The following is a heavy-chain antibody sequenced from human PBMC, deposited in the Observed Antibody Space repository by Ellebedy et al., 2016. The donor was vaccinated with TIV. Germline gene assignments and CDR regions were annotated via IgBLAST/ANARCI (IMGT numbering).Heavy chain of an antibody. V-gene: IGHV3-23*01. J-gene: IGHJ4*02. D-gene: IGHD5-18*01. CDR2: ISNSGRST. CDR1: GFTFSSYA. CDR3: AKTIVRWIQGSSDY. Sequence: GESLKISCAASGFTFSSYAMSWVRQAPGKGLEWVSGISNSGRSTYYADSVKARFTISRDNSTNTLYLQMNSLRAEDTAVYYCAKTIVRWIQGSSDYWGQGTLVTVSS.